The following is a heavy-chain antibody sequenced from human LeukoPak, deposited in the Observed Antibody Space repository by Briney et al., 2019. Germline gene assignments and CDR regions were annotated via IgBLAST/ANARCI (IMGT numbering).Heavy chain of an antibody. V-gene: IGHV3-53*01. J-gene: IGHJ4*02. CDR1: GFAVSSNY. D-gene: IGHD4-17*01. CDR3: VRGDYGDYTLFDY. CDR2: IYSGGST. Sequence: GGSLRLSCAASGFAVSSNYMSWVRQAPGKGLEWVSVIYSGGSTYYADSVKGRFTISRDNSKNTLYLQMNSLRAEDTAVYYCVRGDYGDYTLFDYWGQGTLVTVSS.